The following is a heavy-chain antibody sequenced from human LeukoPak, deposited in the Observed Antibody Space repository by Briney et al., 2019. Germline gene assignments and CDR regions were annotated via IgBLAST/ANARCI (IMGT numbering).Heavy chain of an antibody. CDR1: GFTFSSYA. CDR3: AKYYGGGVDY. V-gene: IGHV3-23*01. J-gene: IGHJ4*02. Sequence: GGSLRLSCAASGFTFSSYAMSWVRQAPGKGLEWVSTISGSGGSTYYADSVKGRFTISRDNSKNTPYLQMNSLRAEDTAVYYCAKYYGGGVDYWGQGTLVAVSS. D-gene: IGHD3-10*01. CDR2: ISGSGGST.